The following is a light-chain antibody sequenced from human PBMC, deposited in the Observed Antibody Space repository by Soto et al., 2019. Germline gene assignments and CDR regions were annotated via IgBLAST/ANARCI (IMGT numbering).Light chain of an antibody. V-gene: IGKV3-11*01. CDR3: QQYTNWPKT. CDR1: QSVSKP. J-gene: IGKJ1*01. Sequence: EIVFTHSPATLSLSPGERATLSCRASQSVSKPLAWYQQKSGQAPRLLIYDASNRATGIPERFSGSGSGTEFTLTISSLQSEDFAVYYCQQYTNWPKTFGQGTKVDI. CDR2: DAS.